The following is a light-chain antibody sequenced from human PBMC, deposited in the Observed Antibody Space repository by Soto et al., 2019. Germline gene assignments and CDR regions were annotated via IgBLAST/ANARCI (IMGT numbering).Light chain of an antibody. Sequence: DIQMTQSPSTLSASVGDRVTITYRASKSLSNWLAWYQQKPGKASKLLIYDVSRLESGVPYRFSGSGSGTEFTLAIRSLQPDYFATYYCQQYNSYPRTFGQGTKVEIK. CDR1: KSLSNW. J-gene: IGKJ1*01. V-gene: IGKV1-5*01. CDR3: QQYNSYPRT. CDR2: DVS.